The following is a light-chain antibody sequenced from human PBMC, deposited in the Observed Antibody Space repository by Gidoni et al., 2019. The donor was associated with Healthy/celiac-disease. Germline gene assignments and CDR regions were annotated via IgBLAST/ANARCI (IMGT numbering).Light chain of an antibody. CDR3: QQRSNWPPLT. Sequence: EIVLTQSPATLSLSPGERATLSCRASQSVSSYLAWYQQKPGQAPRLLIYDASTRATGIPARFSGSGSGTYFTLTISSLEPEDFAVYYCQQRSNWPPLTFGGGTKVEIE. CDR2: DAS. J-gene: IGKJ4*01. CDR1: QSVSSY. V-gene: IGKV3-11*01.